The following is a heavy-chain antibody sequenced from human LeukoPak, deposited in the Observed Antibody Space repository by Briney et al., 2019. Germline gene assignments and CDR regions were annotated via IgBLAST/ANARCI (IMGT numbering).Heavy chain of an antibody. J-gene: IGHJ4*02. Sequence: GESLKISCKGSGYNFTTYWIGWVRQMPGKGLEWMGIIYPVDSKTRYSPSFQGQVTISADKSISTAYLQWSSLKASDTAMYYCARPPIAAAGTVDYWGQGTLVTVSS. V-gene: IGHV5-51*01. D-gene: IGHD6-13*01. CDR3: ARPPIAAAGTVDY. CDR1: GYNFTTYW. CDR2: IYPVDSKT.